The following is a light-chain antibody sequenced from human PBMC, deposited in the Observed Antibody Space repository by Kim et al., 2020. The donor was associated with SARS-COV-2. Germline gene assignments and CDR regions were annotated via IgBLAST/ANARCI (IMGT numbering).Light chain of an antibody. Sequence: RGTSSGSAGGSNIGDNLLSWTQQIPGTPPKVFIYKNHRRPSGVPDRFSGSKSGTSAPLATSGLRSGDEGGYYCASCGVSVSGFVVFAGGTQLTVL. CDR1: GSNIGDNL. CDR3: ASCGVSVSGFVV. V-gene: IGLV1-47*01. J-gene: IGLJ2*01. CDR2: KNH.